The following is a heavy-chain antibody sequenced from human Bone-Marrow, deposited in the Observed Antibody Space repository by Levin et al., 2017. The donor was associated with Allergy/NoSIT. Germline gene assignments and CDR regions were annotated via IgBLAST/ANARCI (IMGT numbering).Heavy chain of an antibody. V-gene: IGHV3-7*03. Sequence: GESLKISCAASGFTFSSYWMSWVRQAPGKGLEWVANIKQDGSEKYYVDSVKGRFTISRDNAKNSLYLQMNSLRAEDTAVYYCARSGEYSGYDLGYFDLWGRGTLVTVSS. J-gene: IGHJ2*01. CDR3: ARSGEYSGYDLGYFDL. CDR1: GFTFSSYW. CDR2: IKQDGSEK. D-gene: IGHD5-12*01.